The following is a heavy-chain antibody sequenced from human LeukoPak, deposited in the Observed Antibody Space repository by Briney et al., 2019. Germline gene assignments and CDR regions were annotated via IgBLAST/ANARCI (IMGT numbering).Heavy chain of an antibody. V-gene: IGHV3-23*01. Sequence: GGSLRLSCAASGFTFSSYAMSWVRQAPGKGLEWVPAISGSGGSTYYADSVKGRFTISRDNSKNTLYLQMNSLRAEDTAVYYCAKPLYGDYYLFDYWGQGTLVTVSS. D-gene: IGHD4-17*01. CDR1: GFTFSSYA. CDR2: ISGSGGST. CDR3: AKPLYGDYYLFDY. J-gene: IGHJ4*02.